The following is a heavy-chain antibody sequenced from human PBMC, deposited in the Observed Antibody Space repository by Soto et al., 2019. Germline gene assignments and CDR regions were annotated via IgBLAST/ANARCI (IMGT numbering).Heavy chain of an antibody. CDR2: IIPIFGTA. CDR1: GGTFSSYA. D-gene: IGHD5-18*01. CDR3: PREDTAMASPKYYYYGMDV. V-gene: IGHV1-69*12. Sequence: QVQLVQSGAEVKKPGSSVKVSCKASGGTFSSYAISWVRQAPGQGLEWMGGIIPIFGTANYAQKFQGRVTITANESTSTAYMELSSLRSEDTAVYYCPREDTAMASPKYYYYGMDVWGQGPTVTFSS. J-gene: IGHJ6*02.